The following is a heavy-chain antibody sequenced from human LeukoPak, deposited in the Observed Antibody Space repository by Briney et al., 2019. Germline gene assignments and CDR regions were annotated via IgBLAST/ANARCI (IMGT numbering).Heavy chain of an antibody. Sequence: ASVKVSCKASGYIFTSNYMHWVRHPPGQGLEWMGIINPSSGSTSYAQKFQDRVKMTRDTSRSTDYMDLSSLRSEDTAVYYCARRAGDHYYFDYWGQGTLVTVSS. CDR3: ARRAGDHYYFDY. V-gene: IGHV1-46*01. D-gene: IGHD7-27*01. CDR1: GYIFTSNY. CDR2: INPSSGST. J-gene: IGHJ4*02.